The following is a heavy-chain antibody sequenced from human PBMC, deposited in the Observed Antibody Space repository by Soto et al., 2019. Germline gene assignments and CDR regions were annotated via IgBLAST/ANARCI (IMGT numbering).Heavy chain of an antibody. Sequence: GGSLRLSCAASGFTFSSYWMHWVRQAPGKGLVWVSRINSDGSSTSYADSVKGRFTISRDNAKNTLYLQMNSLRAEDTAVYYCARGLSGSSRGYYYYYGMDVWGQGTTVTVSS. J-gene: IGHJ6*02. CDR2: INSDGSST. D-gene: IGHD1-26*01. CDR3: ARGLSGSSRGYYYYYGMDV. CDR1: GFTFSSYW. V-gene: IGHV3-74*01.